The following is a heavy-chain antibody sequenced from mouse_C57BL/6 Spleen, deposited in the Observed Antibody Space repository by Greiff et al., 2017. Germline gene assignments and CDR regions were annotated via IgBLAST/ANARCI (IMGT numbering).Heavy chain of an antibody. CDR3: ARGYGNFLYYAMDY. J-gene: IGHJ4*01. D-gene: IGHD2-1*01. Sequence: QVQLKQPGAELVKPGASVKLSCKASGYTFTSYWMQWVKQRPGQGLEWIGEIDPSDSYTNYNQKFKGKATLTVDTSSSTAYMQLSSLTSEDSAVYYCARGYGNFLYYAMDYWGQGTSVTVSS. CDR1: GYTFTSYW. CDR2: IDPSDSYT. V-gene: IGHV1-50*01.